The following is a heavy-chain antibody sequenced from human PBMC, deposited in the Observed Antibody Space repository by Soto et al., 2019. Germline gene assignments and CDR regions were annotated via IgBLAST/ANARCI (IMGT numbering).Heavy chain of an antibody. V-gene: IGHV3-21*01. Sequence: EVQLVESGGGLVKPGGSLRLSCAASGFTFSSYSMNWVRQAPGKGLEWVSSISSSSSYIYYADSVKGRFTISRDNAKNSLYLQMNSLRAEDTAVYYCARDRRDYYGSGSYLETRPGYWGQGTLVTVSS. CDR3: ARDRRDYYGSGSYLETRPGY. CDR2: ISSSSSYI. D-gene: IGHD3-10*01. J-gene: IGHJ4*02. CDR1: GFTFSSYS.